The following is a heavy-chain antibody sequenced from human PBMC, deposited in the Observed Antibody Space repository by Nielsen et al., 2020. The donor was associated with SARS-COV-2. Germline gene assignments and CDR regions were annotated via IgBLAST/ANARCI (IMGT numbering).Heavy chain of an antibody. CDR1: GFTFSDYY. CDR2: IRSGSTYT. V-gene: IGHV3-11*05. D-gene: IGHD5-24*01. CDR3: AREGRDLPLDY. Sequence: GGSLRLSCAASGFTFSDYYMSWIRQAPGKGLEWSSYIRSGSTYTNYADSVKGRFTISRDDAKNSLYLQMNSLRAEDTAVYYCAREGRDLPLDYWGQGVLVTVSS. J-gene: IGHJ4*02.